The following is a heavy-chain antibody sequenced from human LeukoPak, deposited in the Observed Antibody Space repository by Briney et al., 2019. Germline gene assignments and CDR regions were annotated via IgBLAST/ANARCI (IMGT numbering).Heavy chain of an antibody. Sequence: EASVTVSCKVSGYTLTELSMHWVRQAPGKGLEWMGGFDPEDGETIYAQKFQGRVTMTEDTSTDTAYMELSSLRSEDTAVYYCATVSPSSGYFELDYWGQGTLVTVSS. V-gene: IGHV1-24*01. D-gene: IGHD3-22*01. CDR3: ATVSPSSGYFELDY. J-gene: IGHJ4*02. CDR1: GYTLTELS. CDR2: FDPEDGET.